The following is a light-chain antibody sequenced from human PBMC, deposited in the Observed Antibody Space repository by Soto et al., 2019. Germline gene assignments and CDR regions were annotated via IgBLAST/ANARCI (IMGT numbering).Light chain of an antibody. CDR1: SSNIGSNT. CDR2: TNS. V-gene: IGLV1-44*01. CDR3: AAWDDSLRGVV. J-gene: IGLJ2*01. Sequence: QSVLTQPPSASGTPGQRVTISCSGSSSNIGSNTVIWYQQLPGTAPKLLIYTNSQRPSGVPGRFSGSKSGTSASLAISGLQSEDEADYYCAAWDDSLRGVVFGGGTKVTVL.